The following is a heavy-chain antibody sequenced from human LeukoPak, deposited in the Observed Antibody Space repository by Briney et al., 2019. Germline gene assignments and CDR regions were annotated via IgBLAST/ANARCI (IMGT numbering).Heavy chain of an antibody. CDR1: GGSFSGYF. J-gene: IGHJ6*03. D-gene: IGHD6-19*01. Sequence: SETLSLTCAVYGGSFSGYFWTWIRQPPGKGLEWIGEVSRTGDAKYNPSLMSRIFTSIDTSKKQFSLKLRSVPAADTAVYYCARNGGYSNGWGRYYYYMDVWGIGTTVTVSS. CDR3: ARNGGYSNGWGRYYYYMDV. CDR2: VSRTGDA. V-gene: IGHV4-34*01.